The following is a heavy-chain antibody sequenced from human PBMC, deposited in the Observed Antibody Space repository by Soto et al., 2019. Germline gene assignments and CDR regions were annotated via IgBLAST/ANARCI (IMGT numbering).Heavy chain of an antibody. CDR1: GFTLNAYG. Sequence: QVVESGGCVVQSGGSLTLSFATSGFTLNAYGGHWVPQAPGKGVEWVAHLWYDGIRQGYADSVRGRITISRESSTNTMYLQMDSLRAEVTAVYFCVRENTPPFCDSWGQGTLVTVTS. V-gene: IGHV3-33*01. CDR2: LWYDGIRQ. CDR3: VRENTPPFCDS. J-gene: IGHJ4*02. D-gene: IGHD2-15*01.